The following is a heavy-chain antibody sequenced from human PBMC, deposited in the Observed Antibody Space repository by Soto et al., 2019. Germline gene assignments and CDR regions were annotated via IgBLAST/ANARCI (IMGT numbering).Heavy chain of an antibody. V-gene: IGHV3-33*01. CDR3: AREARQLNGYAAYYFDY. J-gene: IGHJ4*02. Sequence: PGGSLRLSCAASGFTFSSYGMHWVRQAPGKGLEWVAVIWYDGSNKYYADSVKGRFTISRDNSKNTLYLQMNSLRAEDTAVYYCAREARQLNGYAAYYFDYWGQETLVTVSS. D-gene: IGHD2-15*01. CDR1: GFTFSSYG. CDR2: IWYDGSNK.